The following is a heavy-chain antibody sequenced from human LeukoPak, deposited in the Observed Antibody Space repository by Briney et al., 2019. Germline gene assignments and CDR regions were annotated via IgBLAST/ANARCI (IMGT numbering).Heavy chain of an antibody. V-gene: IGHV3-48*01. D-gene: IGHD3-3*01. CDR2: ISSSSSTI. Sequence: GGSLRLSCAASGFTFSNCNMNWVRQAPGKGLEWVSYISSSSSTIHYAESVKGRFTISRDNARNSLYLQMNSLRAEDTAVYYCARDFLEDDYWGQGTLVTVSS. CDR3: ARDFLEDDY. CDR1: GFTFSNCN. J-gene: IGHJ4*02.